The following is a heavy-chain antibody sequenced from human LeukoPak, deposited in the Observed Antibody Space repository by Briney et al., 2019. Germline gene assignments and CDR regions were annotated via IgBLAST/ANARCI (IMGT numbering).Heavy chain of an antibody. V-gene: IGHV4-61*01. CDR1: GGSVSSGSYY. D-gene: IGHD2-15*01. J-gene: IGHJ4*02. CDR2: IYYSGST. CDR3: ARAAAEDSVVDY. Sequence: PSETLSLTCTVSGGSVSSGSYYWSWIRQPPGKGLEWIGYIYYSGSTNYNPSLKSRVTISVDKSKNQFSLKLSSVTAADTAVYYCARAAAEDSVVDYWGQGTLVTVSS.